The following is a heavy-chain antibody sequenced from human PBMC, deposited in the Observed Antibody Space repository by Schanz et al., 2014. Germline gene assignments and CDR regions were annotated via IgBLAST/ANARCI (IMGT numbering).Heavy chain of an antibody. CDR3: ARDFDDRRGYGSGYCLGDCMDV. J-gene: IGHJ6*02. Sequence: QVQLVQSGAEVKKPGASVKVSCKASGYTFTSYGISWVRQAPGQGLEWMGWISAYNGNTKYPQKLQGRVTMTTDTSTSTAYMELRSLRSDDTAVYYCARDFDDRRGYGSGYCLGDCMDVWGRGTTDTVSS. CDR2: ISAYNGNT. D-gene: IGHD3-10*01. CDR1: GYTFTSYG. V-gene: IGHV1-18*01.